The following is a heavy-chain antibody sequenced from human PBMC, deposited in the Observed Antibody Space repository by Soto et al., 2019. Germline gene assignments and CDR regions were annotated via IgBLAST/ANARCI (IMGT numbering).Heavy chain of an antibody. V-gene: IGHV3-23*01. Sequence: EVQVLESGGGLVQPGGSLRLSCAVSGFTFINYAMNWVRQAPGKGLEWVSSISGGGDAAFFPDSVRGRFTISRDNSKNTVTLQMNSLGVDDTAVYYCARKILGSTTRPNYWYFNLWGRGTLVTVSS. D-gene: IGHD7-27*01. J-gene: IGHJ2*01. CDR3: ARKILGSTTRPNYWYFNL. CDR1: GFTFINYA. CDR2: ISGGGDAA.